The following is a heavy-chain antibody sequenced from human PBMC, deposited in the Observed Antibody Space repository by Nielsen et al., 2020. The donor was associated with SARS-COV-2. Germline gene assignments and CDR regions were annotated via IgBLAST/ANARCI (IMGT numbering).Heavy chain of an antibody. V-gene: IGHV4-61*01. J-gene: IGHJ4*02. CDR1: GGSVSSGTYY. CDR3: ARDAKETFSYDSSGYSLNLHYFDY. D-gene: IGHD3-22*01. CDR2: IYYSGST. Sequence: SETLSLTCTVSGGSVSSGTYYWTWIRQPPGKGLEWIGYIYYSGSTNYNPSLKSRVTISVDTSKNQFSLKLSSVTAADTAVYYCARDAKETFSYDSSGYSLNLHYFDYWGQGTLVTVSP.